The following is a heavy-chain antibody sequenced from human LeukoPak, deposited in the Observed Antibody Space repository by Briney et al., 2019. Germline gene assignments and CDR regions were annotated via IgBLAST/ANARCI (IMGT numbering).Heavy chain of an antibody. Sequence: PGRSLRLSCAASGFTFSSYGMYWVRQAPGKGLEWVAVISYDGSNKYYADSVKGRFTISRDNSKNTLYLQMNSLRAEDTAVYYCANGLQAEGSGSYYHKHYYYYYGMDVWGQGTTVTVSS. V-gene: IGHV3-30*18. CDR1: GFTFSSYG. J-gene: IGHJ6*02. CDR3: ANGLQAEGSGSYYHKHYYYYYGMDV. CDR2: ISYDGSNK. D-gene: IGHD3-10*01.